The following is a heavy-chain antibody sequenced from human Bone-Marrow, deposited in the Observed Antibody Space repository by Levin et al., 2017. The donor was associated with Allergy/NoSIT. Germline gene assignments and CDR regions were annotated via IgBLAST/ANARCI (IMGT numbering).Heavy chain of an antibody. J-gene: IGHJ4*02. Sequence: LSLTCAASGFTFRSSGMHWVRPAPGKGLEWVAVISYDGSNKYYADSVKGRFTISRDNSKNTLYLQMNSLRAEDTAVYYCAKDRYYYDSSGGKADYWGQGTLVTVSS. CDR2: ISYDGSNK. CDR1: GFTFRSSG. CDR3: AKDRYYYDSSGGKADY. V-gene: IGHV3-30*18. D-gene: IGHD3-22*01.